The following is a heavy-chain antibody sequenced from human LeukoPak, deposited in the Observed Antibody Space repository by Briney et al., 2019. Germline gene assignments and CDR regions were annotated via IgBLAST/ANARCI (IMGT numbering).Heavy chain of an antibody. CDR3: AKDQGSGYYDYVWGSYRVGNFDY. CDR2: ISGSGGST. CDR1: GFTFSSYA. V-gene: IGHV3-23*01. J-gene: IGHJ4*02. Sequence: PGGSLRLSCAASGFTFSSYAMSWVRQAPGKGLEWVSAISGSGGSTYYADSVKGRFTISRDNSKNTLHLQMNSLRAEDTAVYYCAKDQGSGYYDYVWGSYRVGNFDYWGQGTLVTVSS. D-gene: IGHD3-16*02.